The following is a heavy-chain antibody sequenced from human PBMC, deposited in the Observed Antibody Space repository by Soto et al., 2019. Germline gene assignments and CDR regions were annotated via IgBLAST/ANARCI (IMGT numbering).Heavy chain of an antibody. Sequence: QITLKESGPTLVQSTQPLTLTCTFSGFSLSTRGVGLAWIRQPPGKALEWLTLIYWDDEKDYTPSLKSRITINKDTSKNQLVLTSTHMEAVDTATYYCAQFRRNGIIIRDYWGQGTLVTVSS. CDR2: IYWDDEK. J-gene: IGHJ4*02. V-gene: IGHV2-5*02. CDR1: GFSLSTRGVG. D-gene: IGHD3-10*01. CDR3: AQFRRNGIIIRDY.